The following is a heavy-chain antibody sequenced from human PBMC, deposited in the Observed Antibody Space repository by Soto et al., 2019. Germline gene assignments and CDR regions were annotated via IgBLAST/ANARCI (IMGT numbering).Heavy chain of an antibody. CDR1: GYSFTTHG. D-gene: IGHD3-9*01. J-gene: IGHJ2*01. CDR2: IKVYNGNT. CDR3: ARFRRDWYGPEYFDF. V-gene: IGHV1-18*01. Sequence: QVQLVQSGAEVKKPGASVKVSCKASGYSFTTHGITWVRQDTGQGLEWMGWIKVYNGNTDYAQKLQERVTMSTDPYKSTAYMELRGLRSDDTAMYYCARFRRDWYGPEYFDFWGRGTLVTV.